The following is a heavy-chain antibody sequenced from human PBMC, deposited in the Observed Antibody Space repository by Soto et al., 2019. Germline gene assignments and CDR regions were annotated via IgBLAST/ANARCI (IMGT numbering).Heavy chain of an antibody. CDR2: INPNSGGT. D-gene: IGHD3-3*01. CDR1: GYTFTGYY. J-gene: IGHJ4*02. Sequence: GASVKVSCKASGYTFTGYYMHWVRQAPGQGLEWMGWINPNSGGTNYAQKFQGRVTMTRDTSISTAYMELSRLRSDDTAVYYCAKTYYDFWSGYFTYQPDPVGFDYWGQGTLVTVSS. V-gene: IGHV1-2*02. CDR3: AKTYYDFWSGYFTYQPDPVGFDY.